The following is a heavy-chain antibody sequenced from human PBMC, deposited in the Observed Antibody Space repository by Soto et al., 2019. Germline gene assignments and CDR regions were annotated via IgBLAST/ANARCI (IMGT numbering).Heavy chain of an antibody. Sequence: SETLSLTCTVSGGSITGAYYWNWIRQHPGKGLEWIGSIHYRGSTYYNPTLQSRITISLDRSNNQFSLKLSSVTAADTAVYYCARVRDSFGLDVWGQGTTVTVSS. V-gene: IGHV4-31*03. CDR1: GGSITGAYY. CDR3: ARVRDSFGLDV. D-gene: IGHD2-15*01. CDR2: IHYRGST. J-gene: IGHJ6*02.